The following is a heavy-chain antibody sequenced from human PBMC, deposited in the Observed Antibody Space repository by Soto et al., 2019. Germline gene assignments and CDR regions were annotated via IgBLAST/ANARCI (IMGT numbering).Heavy chain of an antibody. CDR2: ISHDGTNK. CDR1: AFTFRSYV. J-gene: IGHJ6*02. CDR3: TTPSWDRFLEEPYYYGMDV. D-gene: IGHD3-3*01. V-gene: IGHV3-30*03. Sequence: GGSLRLSCAASAFTFRSYVMHWVRQAPGKGLEWVATISHDGTNKYYVNSVKGRFTISRDNSNNTLYLQMNSLKTEDTAVYYCTTPSWDRFLEEPYYYGMDVWGQGTTVTVSS.